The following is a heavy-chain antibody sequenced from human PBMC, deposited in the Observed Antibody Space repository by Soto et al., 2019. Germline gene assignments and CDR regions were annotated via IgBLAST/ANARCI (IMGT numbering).Heavy chain of an antibody. CDR1: GGTFSSYA. D-gene: IGHD1-1*01. J-gene: IGHJ6*02. CDR2: IIPIFGTA. CDR3: ARDGWGGGSYYYSGMDV. V-gene: IGHV1-69*12. Sequence: QVQLVQSGAEVKKPGSSMKVSCKASGGTFSSYAISWVRQAPGQGLEWMGGIIPIFGTANYAQKFQGRVTVTADESTSTAYMELSSLRSEDTAVYYCARDGWGGGSYYYSGMDVWGQGTTVTVSS.